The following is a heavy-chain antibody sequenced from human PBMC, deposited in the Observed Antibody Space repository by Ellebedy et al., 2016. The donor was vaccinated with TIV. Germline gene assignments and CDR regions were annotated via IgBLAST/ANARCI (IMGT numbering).Heavy chain of an antibody. Sequence: AASVKVSCKASGYTFSNYGISWVRQAPGQGLDWMGWISAYSGNTNYAQKFQGRLTMTRDTSTSTVYMELSSLRSEDTAVYYCAREVGLDSSGYYYGYWGQGTLVTVSS. CDR2: ISAYSGNT. CDR3: AREVGLDSSGYYYGY. V-gene: IGHV1-18*01. J-gene: IGHJ4*02. CDR1: GYTFSNYG. D-gene: IGHD3-22*01.